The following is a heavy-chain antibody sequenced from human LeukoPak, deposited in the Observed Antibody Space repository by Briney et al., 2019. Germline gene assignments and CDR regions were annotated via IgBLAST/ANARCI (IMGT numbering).Heavy chain of an antibody. CDR2: ISSSSSTI. CDR3: ARDSGSFLDAFDI. CDR1: GFTFSSYS. Sequence: PGGFLRLSCAASGFTFSSYSMNWVRQAPGKGLEWVSYISSSSSTIYYADSVKGRFTISRDNAKNSLYLRMNSLRAEDTAVYYCARDSGSFLDAFDIWGQGTMVTVSS. V-gene: IGHV3-48*01. D-gene: IGHD1-26*01. J-gene: IGHJ3*02.